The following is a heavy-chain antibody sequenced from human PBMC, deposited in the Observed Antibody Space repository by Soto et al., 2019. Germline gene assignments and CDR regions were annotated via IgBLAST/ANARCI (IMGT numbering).Heavy chain of an antibody. CDR2: VYPSDSHT. CDR1: GFSFTSQW. V-gene: IGHV5-51*01. CDR3: ATIAAAGDYYYYGMDV. J-gene: IGHJ6*02. D-gene: IGHD6-13*01. Sequence: GESLKISCKGSGFSFTSQWIAWVRQMPGKGLEWMGTVYPSDSHTRYSPSFQGQVTISADKSISTAYLQWSSLKASDTAMYYCATIAAAGDYYYYGMDVWGQATTVTVSS.